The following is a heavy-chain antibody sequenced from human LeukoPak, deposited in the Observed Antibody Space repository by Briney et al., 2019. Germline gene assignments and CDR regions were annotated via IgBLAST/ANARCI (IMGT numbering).Heavy chain of an antibody. Sequence: GESLKISCATSGFTFSFYGMHWVRQAPGKGLEWVAFIQYDGSFKFYADSVQGRFSISRDNSKNTLFLQMNSLRADDTAVYYCAKTSDQLLYSKFDFWGQGTLVTVSS. CDR3: AKTSDQLLYSKFDF. CDR2: IQYDGSFK. D-gene: IGHD2-2*02. V-gene: IGHV3-30*02. J-gene: IGHJ4*02. CDR1: GFTFSFYG.